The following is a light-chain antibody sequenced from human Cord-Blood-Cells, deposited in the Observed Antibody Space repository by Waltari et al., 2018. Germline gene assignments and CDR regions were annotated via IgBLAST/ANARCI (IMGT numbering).Light chain of an antibody. CDR1: SSDVGGYNY. J-gene: IGLJ3*02. CDR3: SSYTSSSTWV. Sequence: QSALTQPASVSGSPGQSITISCTGTSSDVGGYNYVSWYQQHPGKAPKLMICDVRKPPSGVSTRFSGSKSGNTASLTSSGLQAEDEADYYCSSYTSSSTWVFGGGTKLTVL. V-gene: IGLV2-14*01. CDR2: DVR.